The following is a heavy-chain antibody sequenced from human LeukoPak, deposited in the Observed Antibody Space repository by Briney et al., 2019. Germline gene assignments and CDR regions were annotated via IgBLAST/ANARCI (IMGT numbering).Heavy chain of an antibody. J-gene: IGHJ5*02. V-gene: IGHV3-23*01. Sequence: GGSLRLSCAASGFTFSSYAMSRVRQAPGKGLEWVSAISGSGGSTYYADSVKGRFTISRDNSKNTLYLQMNSLRAEDTAVYYCAKDPGQQLEITWFDPWGQGTLVTVSS. CDR1: GFTFSSYA. CDR2: ISGSGGST. D-gene: IGHD6-13*01. CDR3: AKDPGQQLEITWFDP.